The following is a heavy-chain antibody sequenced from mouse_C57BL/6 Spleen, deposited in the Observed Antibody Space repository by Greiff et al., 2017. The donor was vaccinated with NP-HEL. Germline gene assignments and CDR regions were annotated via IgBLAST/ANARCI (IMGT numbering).Heavy chain of an antibody. V-gene: IGHV5-9-1*02. J-gene: IGHJ2*01. D-gene: IGHD2-3*01. CDR2: ISSGGDYI. CDR3: TRGEDGYYRYFDY. Sequence: EVNVVESGEGLVKPGGSLKLSCAASGFTFSSYAMSWVRQTPEKRLEWVAYISSGGDYIYYADTVKGRFTISRDNARNTLYLQMSSLKSEDTAMYYCTRGEDGYYRYFDYWGQGTTLTVSS. CDR1: GFTFSSYA.